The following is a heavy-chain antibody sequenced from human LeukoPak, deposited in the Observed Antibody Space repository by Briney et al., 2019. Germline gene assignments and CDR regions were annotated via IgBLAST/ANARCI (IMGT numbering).Heavy chain of an antibody. J-gene: IGHJ3*02. CDR1: GFTFDDYA. CDR2: ISWNSGSI. CDR3: AKGYFEGDDAFDI. V-gene: IGHV3-9*01. D-gene: IGHD3-9*01. Sequence: GGSLRLSCAASGFTFDDYAMHWVRQAPGKGLEWVSGISWNSGSIGYADSVKGRFTISRDNAKNSLYLQMNSLGAEDTALYYCAKGYFEGDDAFDIWGQGTMVTVSS.